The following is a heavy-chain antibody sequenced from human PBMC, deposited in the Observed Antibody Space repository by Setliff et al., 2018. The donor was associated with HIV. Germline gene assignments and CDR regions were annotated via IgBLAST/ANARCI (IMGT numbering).Heavy chain of an antibody. J-gene: IGHJ1*01. D-gene: IGHD2-15*01. CDR2: IYYSGST. V-gene: IGHV4-31*03. CDR3: ARGGYCSGGSCYYTEYFQH. CDR1: GSSISSGGYY. Sequence: PSETLSLTCTVSGSSISSGGYYWSWIRQHPGKGLEWIGYIYYSGSTYYNPSLKSRVTISVDTSKNQFSLKLSSVTAADTAVYYCARGGYCSGGSCYYTEYFQHWGQGTLVTVSS.